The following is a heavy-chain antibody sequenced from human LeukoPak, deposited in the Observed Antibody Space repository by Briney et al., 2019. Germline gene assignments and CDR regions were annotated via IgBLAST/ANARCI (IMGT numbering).Heavy chain of an antibody. CDR3: AHRRKTIIVDDYYFDS. J-gene: IGHJ4*02. D-gene: IGHD2-21*01. CDR2: ISWEDEK. CDR1: GFSLSTPGVS. Sequence: SGPTLVKPTQTLTLTCTFSGFSLSTPGVSVGWIRQPPGKALEWLALISWEDEKRYRPSLRSRLSITKDTSKTHVVLTMASMDPLDTATYYCAHRRKTIIVDDYYFDSWGQGTLVTVSS. V-gene: IGHV2-5*02.